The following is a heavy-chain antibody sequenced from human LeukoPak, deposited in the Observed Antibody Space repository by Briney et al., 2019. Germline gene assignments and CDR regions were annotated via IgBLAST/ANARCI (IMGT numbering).Heavy chain of an antibody. CDR3: ARRITGTDYYYYMDV. CDR1: GYSFTSYW. D-gene: IGHD1-7*01. Sequence: GESLKISCKGSGYSFTSYWIGWVRQMPGKGLEWMGIIYPGDSDTRYSPSFQGQVTISADKSISTAYLQWSSLKASDTAMYYCARRITGTDYYYYMDVWGKGTTVTVSS. CDR2: IYPGDSDT. J-gene: IGHJ6*03. V-gene: IGHV5-51*01.